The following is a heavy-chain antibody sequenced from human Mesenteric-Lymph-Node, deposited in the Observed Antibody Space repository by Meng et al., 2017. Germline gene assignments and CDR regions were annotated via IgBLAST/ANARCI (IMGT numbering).Heavy chain of an antibody. CDR3: ARGFLSFVRVFDY. V-gene: IGHV4-34*01. CDR1: GGSFSGYY. Sequence: QVRLRQWGAGLLKPSETLSLTCSVYGGSFSGYYWSWIRQPPGKGLEWIGEINHSGSTNYNPSLKSRVTISVDTSKNQFSLKLSSVTAADTAVYYCARGFLSFVRVFDYWGQGTLVTVSS. J-gene: IGHJ4*02. CDR2: INHSGST. D-gene: IGHD2/OR15-2a*01.